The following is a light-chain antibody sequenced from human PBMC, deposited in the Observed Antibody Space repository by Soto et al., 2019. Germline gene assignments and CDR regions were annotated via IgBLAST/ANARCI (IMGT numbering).Light chain of an antibody. J-gene: IGKJ1*01. CDR1: QSVGST. CDR2: DTS. CDR3: QQYNNLPWT. V-gene: IGKV3-15*01. Sequence: EIVLTQSPAALSVSPGERATLSCWASQSVGSTLNWYQQKPGQAPRLLIYDTSIRATGIPARFSGSGSGTEFTLTISSLQSEDFAVYYCQQYNNLPWTFGQGTKVEIK.